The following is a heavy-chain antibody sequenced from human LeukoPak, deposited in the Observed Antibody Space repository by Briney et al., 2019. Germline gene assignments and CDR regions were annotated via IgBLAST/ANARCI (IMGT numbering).Heavy chain of an antibody. Sequence: GGSLRLSCAASGFTFDDYAMHWVRQAPGKGLEWVSGISWNSGSIGYADSVKGRFTISRDNAKNSLYLQMNSLRAEDTAVYYCARVRTAMFTYYYHYMDVWGKGTTVTVSS. J-gene: IGHJ6*03. CDR2: ISWNSGSI. V-gene: IGHV3-9*01. CDR1: GFTFDDYA. CDR3: ARVRTAMFTYYYHYMDV. D-gene: IGHD5-18*01.